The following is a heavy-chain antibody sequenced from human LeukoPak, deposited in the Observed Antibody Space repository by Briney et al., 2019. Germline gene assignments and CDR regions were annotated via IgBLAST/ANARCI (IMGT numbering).Heavy chain of an antibody. Sequence: SETLSLTCTISGGSISSRSYYWGWIRQPPGKGLEWIGSIYYSGSTYYNPSLKSRVTISVDTSKNQFSLKLSSVTAADTAVYYCAREYSSQDWFDPWGQGTLVTVSS. V-gene: IGHV4-39*07. J-gene: IGHJ5*02. CDR3: AREYSSQDWFDP. CDR1: GGSISSRSYY. D-gene: IGHD3-22*01. CDR2: IYYSGST.